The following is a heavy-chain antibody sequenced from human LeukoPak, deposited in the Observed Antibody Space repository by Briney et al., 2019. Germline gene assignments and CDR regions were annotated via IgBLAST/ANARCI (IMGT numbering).Heavy chain of an antibody. CDR3: ARAIRTGLGIGSFDG. CDR1: GGSISSYY. V-gene: IGHV4-59*08. J-gene: IGHJ4*02. CDR2: VFYSGSI. Sequence: SETLSLTCTVSGGSISSYYWSWIRQPPRKGLEWIGYVFYSGSINYNPSLKSRVTISIDASKNQFSLKLSSVTAADTAVYYCARAIRTGLGIGSFDGWGQGTLVTVSS. D-gene: IGHD7-27*01.